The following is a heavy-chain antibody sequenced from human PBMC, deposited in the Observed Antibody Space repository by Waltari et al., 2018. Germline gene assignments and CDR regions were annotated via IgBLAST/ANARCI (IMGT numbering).Heavy chain of an antibody. V-gene: IGHV1-69*14. J-gene: IGHJ5*02. CDR2: IIPIFGTA. D-gene: IGHD3-22*01. Sequence: QVQLVQSGAEVKKPGSSVKASCKAAGGTFSSYAISWVRPAPGQRLEWMGGIIPIFGTANYAQKFQGRVTITADKSTSTAYMELSSLRSEDTAVYYCARGGRYYDSSGYYPPLNWFDPWGQGTLVTVSS. CDR3: ARGGRYYDSSGYYPPLNWFDP. CDR1: GGTFSSYA.